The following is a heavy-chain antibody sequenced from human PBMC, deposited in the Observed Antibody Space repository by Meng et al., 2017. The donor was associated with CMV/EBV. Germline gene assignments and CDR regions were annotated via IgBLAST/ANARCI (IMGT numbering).Heavy chain of an antibody. CDR1: GYTFAGYY. CDR2: INPNSGGT. D-gene: IGHD3-3*01. V-gene: IGHV1-2*02. Sequence: SVKVSCKASGYTFAGYYMHWVRQAPGQGLEWMGWINPNSGGTNYAQKFQGRVTMTRDTSISTAYMELSRLRSDDTAVYYCARSFGGQGRFLEWLGPWGQGTLVTVSS. J-gene: IGHJ5*02. CDR3: ARSFGGQGRFLEWLGP.